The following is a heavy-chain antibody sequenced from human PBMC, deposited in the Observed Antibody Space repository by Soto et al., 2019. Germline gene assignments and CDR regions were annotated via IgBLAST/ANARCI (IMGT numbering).Heavy chain of an antibody. J-gene: IGHJ6*02. CDR1: GGTFSSYA. D-gene: IGHD2-2*01. V-gene: IGHV1-69*12. Sequence: QVQLVQSGAEVKKPGSSVNVSCKASGGTFSSYAFSWVRQAPGQGLEWMGGIIPIFGTANYAQKFQGRVTITADESTSTAYMELSSLRSADTAVYYCARHVPAAGYYYGMDVLGQGTTVTVSS. CDR3: ARHVPAAGYYYGMDV. CDR2: IIPIFGTA.